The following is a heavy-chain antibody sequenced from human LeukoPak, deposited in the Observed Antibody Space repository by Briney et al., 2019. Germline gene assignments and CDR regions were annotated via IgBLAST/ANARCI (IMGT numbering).Heavy chain of an antibody. J-gene: IGHJ6*02. CDR2: ISSSGSTI. Sequence: PGGSLRLSCAASGFTFSDYYMSWIRQAPGKGLEWVSYISSSGSTIYYADSVKGRFTISRDNAKNSLYLQMNSLRAEDTAVYYCARVYDFWSGFARINGMDVWGQGTTVTVSS. D-gene: IGHD3-3*01. CDR3: ARVYDFWSGFARINGMDV. CDR1: GFTFSDYY. V-gene: IGHV3-11*04.